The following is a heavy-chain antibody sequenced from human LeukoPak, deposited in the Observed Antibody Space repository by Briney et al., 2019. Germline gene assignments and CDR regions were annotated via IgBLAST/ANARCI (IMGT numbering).Heavy chain of an antibody. CDR2: IYSSGST. J-gene: IGHJ4*02. D-gene: IGHD7-27*01. CDR1: GXSISNYF. Sequence: SETLSLTWSVSGXSISNYFWTWIRQPPGKGLESIGYIYSSGSTYYNPSLKSRVTISVDTSKNRFSLKLSTVTAADTAVYYCARRPTGDPKFDYWGQGTLVTVSS. V-gene: IGHV4-59*08. CDR3: ARRPTGDPKFDY.